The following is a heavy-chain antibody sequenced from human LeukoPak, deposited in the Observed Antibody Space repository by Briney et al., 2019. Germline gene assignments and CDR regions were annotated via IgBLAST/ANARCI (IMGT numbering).Heavy chain of an antibody. CDR1: GFNFDNFA. J-gene: IGHJ4*02. CDR2: ISHDGRTK. CDR3: ARPSPPGDGYNPPDH. D-gene: IGHD5-24*01. Sequence: PGGSLRLSCVVSGFNFDNFAMHWVRQPLGKGLEWVAVISHDGRTKYYADSMKGRITISRDNSKNTLFLQMNNLRSEDTAVNFCARPSPPGDGYNPPDHWGQGTLVTVSS. V-gene: IGHV3-30*04.